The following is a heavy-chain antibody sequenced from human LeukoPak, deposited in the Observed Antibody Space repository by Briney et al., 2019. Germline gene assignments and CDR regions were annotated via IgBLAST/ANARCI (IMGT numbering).Heavy chain of an antibody. D-gene: IGHD2/OR15-2a*01. CDR2: ITAVGGGT. CDR3: ASFYFASTIET. V-gene: IGHV3-23*01. J-gene: IGHJ5*02. Sequence: GGSLRLSCAASGFTFINYAMSWVRQAPGKGLEWVSTITAVGGGTYFADFVKGRFTVSRDNSKNTLYLEINRLRSEDSATYYCASFYFASTIETWGAGALVTVSS. CDR1: GFTFINYA.